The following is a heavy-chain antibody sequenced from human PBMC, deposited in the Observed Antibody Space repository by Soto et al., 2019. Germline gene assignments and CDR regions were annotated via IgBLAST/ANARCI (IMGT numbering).Heavy chain of an antibody. CDR1: GYTFTGYY. V-gene: IGHV1-2*04. Sequence: ASVKVSCKASGYTFTGYYMHWVRQDPGQGLEWMGWINPNSGGTNYAQKFQGWVTMTRDTSISTAYMELSRLRSDDTAVYYCARDSVDSGYYYGMDVWGQGTTVTVSS. J-gene: IGHJ6*02. D-gene: IGHD5-18*01. CDR2: INPNSGGT. CDR3: ARDSVDSGYYYGMDV.